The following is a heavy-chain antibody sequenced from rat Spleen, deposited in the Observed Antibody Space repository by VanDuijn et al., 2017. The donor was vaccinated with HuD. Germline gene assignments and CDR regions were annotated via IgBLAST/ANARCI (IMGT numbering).Heavy chain of an antibody. CDR1: GFSLTSNG. CDR3: IRESLPGYNSHWFVY. Sequence: QVHLKESGPGLVQSSQTLSLTCTVSGFSLTSNGVSWVRQPPGKGLERMGGVWGDGSTDYDLALKSRLIISRDTSKSQVFLNVNSLQTEDTATYFCIRESLPGYNSHWFVYWGQGTLVTVSS. CDR2: VWGDGST. D-gene: IGHD1-4*01. J-gene: IGHJ3*01. V-gene: IGHV2-1*01.